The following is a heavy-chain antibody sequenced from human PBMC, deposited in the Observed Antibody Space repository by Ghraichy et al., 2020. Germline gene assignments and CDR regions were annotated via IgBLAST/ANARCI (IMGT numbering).Heavy chain of an antibody. D-gene: IGHD3-9*01. J-gene: IGHJ4*02. CDR3: ARQDYDILTGYLGGYSEKH. Sequence: SETLSLTCTVSGGSISSSSYYWGWIRQPPGKGLEWIGSIYYSGSTYYNPSLKSRVTISVDTSKNQFSLKLSSVTAADTAVYYCARQDYDILTGYLGGYSEKHWGQGTLVTVSS. V-gene: IGHV4-39*01. CDR2: IYYSGST. CDR1: GGSISSSSYY.